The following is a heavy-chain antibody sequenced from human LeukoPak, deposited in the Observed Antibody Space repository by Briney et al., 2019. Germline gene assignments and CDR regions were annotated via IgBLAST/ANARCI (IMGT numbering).Heavy chain of an antibody. Sequence: GGSLRLSCAASGFTFSSYSMNWVRQAPGEGLEWISYISFSSSTIYYADSVKGRFTISRDNGKNSLYLQMDSLGAEDTAVYYCARDRPGDSHFDYWGQGTLVTVSS. J-gene: IGHJ4*01. CDR1: GFTFSSYS. V-gene: IGHV3-48*01. CDR2: ISFSSSTI. CDR3: ARDRPGDSHFDY. D-gene: IGHD2-21*01.